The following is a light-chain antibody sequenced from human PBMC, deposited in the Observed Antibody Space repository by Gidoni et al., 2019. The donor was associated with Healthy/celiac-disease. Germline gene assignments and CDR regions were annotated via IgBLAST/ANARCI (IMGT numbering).Light chain of an antibody. V-gene: IGKV3-11*01. J-gene: IGKJ1*01. CDR1: QSVSSY. CDR2: DAS. Sequence: DIVFTQSPATLSLSPGERATLSCRASQSVSSYFAWYQQKPGQAPRLLIYDASNRATGIPARFSGSGSGTDFTLTISSLEPEDFAVYYCQQRSNPWTFGQGTKVEIK. CDR3: QQRSNPWT.